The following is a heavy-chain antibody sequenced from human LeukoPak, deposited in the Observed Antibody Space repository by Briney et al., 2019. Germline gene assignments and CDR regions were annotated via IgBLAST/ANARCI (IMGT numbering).Heavy chain of an antibody. CDR3: ARDHESSGYPTSDY. V-gene: IGHV3-23*01. CDR1: GFTFSSYI. CDR2: IKGSAEAT. J-gene: IGHJ4*01. D-gene: IGHD3-22*01. Sequence: PGGSLRLSCEASGFTFSSYIMTWVRQAPGKGLEWVSTIKGSAEATFYADSVKDRFTISRDNSKNTLYLQMNSLRADDTALYFCARDHESSGYPTSDYWGQEPWSPSPQ.